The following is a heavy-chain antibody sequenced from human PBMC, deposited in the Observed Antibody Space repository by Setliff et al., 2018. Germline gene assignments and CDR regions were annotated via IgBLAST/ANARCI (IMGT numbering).Heavy chain of an antibody. J-gene: IGHJ4*02. CDR3: ARHRAVAGAYYFDF. D-gene: IGHD6-19*01. CDR1: VYSISRDCH. Sequence: SETLSLTCAVSVYSISRDCHWGWIRQPPGKGLEWIGSIYYSGNTYYNASLKGPVTISGDTSKNQFSLKLTAVTAADTAIYYCARHRAVAGAYYFDFWGQGTLVTVSS. CDR2: IYYSGNT. V-gene: IGHV4-38-2*01.